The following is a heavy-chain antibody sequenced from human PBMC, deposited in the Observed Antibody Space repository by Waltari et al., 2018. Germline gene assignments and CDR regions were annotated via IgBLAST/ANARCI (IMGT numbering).Heavy chain of an antibody. CDR1: GGSISSHY. V-gene: IGHV4-59*11. CDR2: IYYSGST. J-gene: IGHJ4*02. D-gene: IGHD1-7*01. Sequence: QVQLQESGPGLVKPSETLSLTCTVSGGSISSHYWSWIRQPPGKGLEWIGYIYYSGSTNYNPSLKSRVTISVDTSKNQFSLKLSSVTAADTAVYYCAREEELRFDYWGQGTLVIVSS. CDR3: AREEELRFDY.